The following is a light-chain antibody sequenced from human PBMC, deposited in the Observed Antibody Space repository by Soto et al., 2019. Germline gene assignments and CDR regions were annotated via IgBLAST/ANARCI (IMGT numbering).Light chain of an antibody. V-gene: IGLV2-14*01. CDR1: SSDVGGYNY. J-gene: IGLJ3*02. Sequence: QSALTQSAPVSGSPGQSITISCTGTSSDVGGYNYVSWYQQHPGKAPKLIIYDVSNRPSGVSTRFSGSKSGNTASLTISGLQAEDEADYSCSSYTSTNSWVFGGGTKVTVL. CDR3: SSYTSTNSWV. CDR2: DVS.